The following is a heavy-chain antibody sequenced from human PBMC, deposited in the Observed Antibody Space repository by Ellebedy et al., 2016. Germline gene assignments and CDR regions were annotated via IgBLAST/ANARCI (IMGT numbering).Heavy chain of an antibody. CDR1: GFTFSDYW. Sequence: GGSLRLSCAASGFTFSDYWMHWVRQAPGKGLVWVSRINSDGSSTSYADSVKGRFTISRDNAKNTLYLQMNSLRAEDTAVYYCARRVSVEYSSSWYADYWGQGTLVTVSS. CDR3: ARRVSVEYSSSWYADY. D-gene: IGHD6-13*01. V-gene: IGHV3-74*01. CDR2: INSDGSST. J-gene: IGHJ4*02.